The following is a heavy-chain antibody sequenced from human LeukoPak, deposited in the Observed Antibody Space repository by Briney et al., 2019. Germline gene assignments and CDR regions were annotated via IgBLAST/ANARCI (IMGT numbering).Heavy chain of an antibody. J-gene: IGHJ4*02. Sequence: SETLSLTCTVSGGSISGFYGSWIRQPPGKGLEWIGYIYYSGRTKYNSSLKSRVTISIDTSKNQFSLELTSVTAADTAVYYCARDRVGVADYWGQGTLVTVSS. CDR3: ARDRVGVADY. CDR2: IYYSGRT. CDR1: GGSISGFY. D-gene: IGHD3-3*01. V-gene: IGHV4-59*01.